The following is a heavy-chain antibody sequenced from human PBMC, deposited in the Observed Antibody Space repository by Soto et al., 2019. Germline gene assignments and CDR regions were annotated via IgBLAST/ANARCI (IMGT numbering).Heavy chain of an antibody. J-gene: IGHJ5*02. Sequence: QVTLKESGPVLVKPTETLTLRCTVSGLSITDSEMGVSWIRQPPGQPLEWLAHIDSSGEKSYRTFLKSRLAISKYNSKSQIVLTMTNMDPAYTATYYCARRHLAVAVSPWFDPWGQGIPVTVSS. CDR2: IDSSGEK. D-gene: IGHD6-19*01. V-gene: IGHV2-26*01. CDR1: GLSITDSEMG. CDR3: ARRHLAVAVSPWFDP.